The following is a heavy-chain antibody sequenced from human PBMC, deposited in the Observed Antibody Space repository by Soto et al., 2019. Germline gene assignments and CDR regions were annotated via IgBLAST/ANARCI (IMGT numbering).Heavy chain of an antibody. CDR1: GFTFDDYA. Sequence: EVQLVESGGGLVQPGRSLRLSCVTSGFTFDDYAMHWVRHAPGKGLEWVSGISWNSGRIGYADSVKGRFTISRDNAKNSLYLQMNSLRAEDTAFYYCAATYGDYNSFKYWGQGTLVTVSS. V-gene: IGHV3-9*01. D-gene: IGHD4-17*01. CDR3: AATYGDYNSFKY. CDR2: ISWNSGRI. J-gene: IGHJ4*02.